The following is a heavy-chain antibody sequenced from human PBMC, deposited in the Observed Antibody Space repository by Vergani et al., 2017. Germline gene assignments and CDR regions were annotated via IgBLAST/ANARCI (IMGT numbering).Heavy chain of an antibody. CDR2: ISGTGDST. CDR3: AKDPQQLYLTGFDY. D-gene: IGHD2-8*01. J-gene: IGHJ4*02. Sequence: EVQLLESGGGLVQPGGSLRLSCAASGFTFSDYAMNWVRQAPGKGLEWVSVISGTGDSTFYADSVQGRFTISRDNSKNMVYLQLNSLRAEDTATYYCAKDPQQLYLTGFDYLCQGTLVTVSS. V-gene: IGHV3-23*01. CDR1: GFTFSDYA.